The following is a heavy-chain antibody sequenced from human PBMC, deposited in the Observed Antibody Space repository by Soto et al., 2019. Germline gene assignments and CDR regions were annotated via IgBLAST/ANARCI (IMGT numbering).Heavy chain of an antibody. J-gene: IGHJ4*02. Sequence: QVQLQHWGAGLLKPSETLSLTCAVYGGSFSGYYWTWIRQPPGKGLEWIGEINHSGTTNYTPSLKSRVTISVDTSLNQFSLRLNSVTAADTAVYYCARGYYDSWSGYLNWGQGALVTVSS. D-gene: IGHD3-3*01. V-gene: IGHV4-34*02. CDR2: INHSGTT. CDR1: GGSFSGYY. CDR3: ARGYYDSWSGYLN.